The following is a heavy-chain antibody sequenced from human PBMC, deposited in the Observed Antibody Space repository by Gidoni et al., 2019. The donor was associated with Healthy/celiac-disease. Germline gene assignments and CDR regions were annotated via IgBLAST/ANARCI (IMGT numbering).Heavy chain of an antibody. CDR3: AREEPYCTGGVCYYYYGMDV. V-gene: IGHV1-69*01. CDR1: GGTFSSYA. J-gene: IGHJ6*02. Sequence: QVQLVQSGAAGKKPGSSVQVSCKASGGTFSSYAISWVRQAPGQGLEWMGGIIPIVGTANYAQKFQGRVTITADESTSTAYMELSSLRSEDTAVYYCAREEPYCTGGVCYYYYGMDVWGQGTTVTVSS. D-gene: IGHD2-8*02. CDR2: IIPIVGTA.